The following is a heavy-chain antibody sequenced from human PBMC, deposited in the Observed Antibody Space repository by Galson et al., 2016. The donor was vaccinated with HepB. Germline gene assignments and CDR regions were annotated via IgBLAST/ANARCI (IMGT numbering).Heavy chain of an antibody. CDR2: ISGKDGHT. V-gene: IGHV1-18*01. J-gene: IGHJ4*02. Sequence: SVKVSCKASGYTFTTFGITWVRKAPGQGLEWVGWISGKDGHTNYAQNLQGRVTVTTDTSTGTAYMELGTLTSDDTAVYYCARDSDYNVDYWGQGTLVTVSS. CDR3: ARDSDYNVDY. D-gene: IGHD4-17*01. CDR1: GYTFTTFG.